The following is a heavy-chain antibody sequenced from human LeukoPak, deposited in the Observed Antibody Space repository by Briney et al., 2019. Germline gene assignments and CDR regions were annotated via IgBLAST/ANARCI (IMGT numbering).Heavy chain of an antibody. CDR1: GASINSANYY. V-gene: IGHV4-31*03. CDR3: ARSPRDPELQWFAKLSHQPGVYFDY. D-gene: IGHD3-10*01. Sequence: PSQTLSLTCIVSGASINSANYYWSWIRHHPGKGLEWIGYVFYSGNTYANPSLKSRVSISLDTSKNQFSLLLSSVTAADTAVYLCARSPRDPELQWFAKLSHQPGVYFDYWGQGTLVTVSS. J-gene: IGHJ4*02. CDR2: VFYSGNT.